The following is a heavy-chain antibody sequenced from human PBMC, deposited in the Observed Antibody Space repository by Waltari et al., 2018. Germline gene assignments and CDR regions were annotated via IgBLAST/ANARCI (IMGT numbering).Heavy chain of an antibody. Sequence: QVQLVQSGAEVKKPGSSVKVSCKASGGTFSSYAISWVRQAPGQGLEWMGGVSPIFGTANYAQKFQGRVTITADNATSTAYMELSSLRSEDTAVYYCARGYYDSSGYSLDYWGQGTLVTVSS. D-gene: IGHD3-22*01. J-gene: IGHJ4*02. CDR2: VSPIFGTA. V-gene: IGHV1-69*14. CDR1: GGTFSSYA. CDR3: ARGYYDSSGYSLDY.